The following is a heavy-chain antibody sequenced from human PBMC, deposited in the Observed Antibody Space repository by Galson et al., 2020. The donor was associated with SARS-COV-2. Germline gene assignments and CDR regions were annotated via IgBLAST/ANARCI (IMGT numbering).Heavy chain of an antibody. CDR1: GGSVSSGIYY. CDR3: ARGAGPVTLVRGLIIGFDY. J-gene: IGHJ4*02. V-gene: IGHV4-31*02. D-gene: IGHD3-10*01. Sequence: ASETLSLTCSVSGGSVSSGIYYWSWIRQHPGQGLEWIGYIHYSGNTSYNPSLKSRVAISLDTSKNQFSLRLTSVTAADTAVYYCARGAGPVTLVRGLIIGFDYWGQGTLVTVSS. CDR2: IHYSGNT.